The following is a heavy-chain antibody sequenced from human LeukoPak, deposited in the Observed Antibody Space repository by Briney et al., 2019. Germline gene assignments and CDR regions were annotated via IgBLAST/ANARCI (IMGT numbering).Heavy chain of an antibody. CDR1: GFAFSSYS. CDR3: ARDRGYSYGYLYYFDY. V-gene: IGHV3-21*01. D-gene: IGHD5-18*01. Sequence: GGSLRLSCAASGFAFSSYSTNWVRQAPGKGLEWVSSISSSSSYIYYADSVKGRFTISRDNAKNSLYLQMNSLRAEDTAVYYCARDRGYSYGYLYYFDYWGQGTLVTVSS. CDR2: ISSSSSYI. J-gene: IGHJ4*02.